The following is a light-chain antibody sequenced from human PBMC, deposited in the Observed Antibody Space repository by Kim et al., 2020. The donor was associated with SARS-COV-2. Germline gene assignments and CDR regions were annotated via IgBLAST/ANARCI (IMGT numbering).Light chain of an antibody. CDR3: ILYMGSGIWV. J-gene: IGLJ3*02. CDR1: SGSVSTNYY. V-gene: IGLV8-61*01. CDR2: NTN. Sequence: QTVVTQEPSFSVSHGGTVTLTCGLSSGSVSTNYYPSWYQQTPGQAPRTRIYNTNTRSSGVPDRFSGSILGNKAALTITGAQADDESDYYCILYMGSGIWVFGGGTQLTVL.